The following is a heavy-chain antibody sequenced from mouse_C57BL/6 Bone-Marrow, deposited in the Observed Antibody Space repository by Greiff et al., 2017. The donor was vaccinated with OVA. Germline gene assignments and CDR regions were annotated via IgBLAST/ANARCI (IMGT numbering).Heavy chain of an antibody. V-gene: IGHV1-81*01. D-gene: IGHD2-1*01. J-gene: IGHJ2*01. CDR2: IYPRSGST. CDR3: TRTYGKGDY. CDR1: GYTFTSYG. Sequence: VQLQESGAELARPGASVTLSCKASGYTFTSYGISWVKQRTGQGLEWIGEIYPRSGSTYYNEKFTGKATLTADKSSSTAYMALRSLTSEDSADYCCTRTYGKGDYWGQGTTLTVAS.